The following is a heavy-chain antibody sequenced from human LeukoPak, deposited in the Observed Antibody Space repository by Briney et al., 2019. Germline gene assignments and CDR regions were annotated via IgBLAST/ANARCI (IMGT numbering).Heavy chain of an antibody. CDR2: ISYDGSNK. D-gene: IGHD3-10*01. CDR3: AKVSGRLAALVRGVIPRNY. Sequence: GGFLRLSCAASGFTFSVYGMHWVRQAPGKGLEWVAAISYDGSNKYYSDSVKGRFTISRDNSKNTLYLQMNSLSVDDTAVYYCAKVSGRLAALVRGVIPRNYWGQGALVSVSS. V-gene: IGHV3-30*18. CDR1: GFTFSVYG. J-gene: IGHJ4*02.